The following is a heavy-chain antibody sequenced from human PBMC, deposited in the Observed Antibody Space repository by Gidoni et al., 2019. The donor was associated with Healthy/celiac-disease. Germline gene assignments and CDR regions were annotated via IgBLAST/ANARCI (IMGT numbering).Heavy chain of an antibody. Sequence: QVQLQQWGAGLLKPSETLSPTCAVYGGSFSGYYWSWIRQPPGKGLEWIGEINHSGSTNYNPSLKSRVTISVDTSKNQFSLKLSSVTAADTAVYYCARTTYYYYYYMDVWGKGTTVTVSS. D-gene: IGHD4-17*01. CDR2: INHSGST. J-gene: IGHJ6*03. CDR3: ARTTYYYYYYMDV. V-gene: IGHV4-34*01. CDR1: GGSFSGYY.